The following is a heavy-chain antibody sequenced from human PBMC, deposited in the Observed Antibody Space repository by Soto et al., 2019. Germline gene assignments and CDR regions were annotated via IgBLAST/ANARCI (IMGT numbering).Heavy chain of an antibody. J-gene: IGHJ5*02. Sequence: GGSLRLSCSASGFTFADFLMSWFRQAPGKGLEWVGFVRSKAYGGTTEYAASVKGRFTISRDDSKTTAYLPMNTLKTGDTAVYYCTRXYCSGGSCYHNWFDPWGQGTLVTVSS. V-gene: IGHV3-49*03. CDR2: VRSKAYGGTT. D-gene: IGHD2-15*01. CDR1: GFTFADFL. CDR3: TRXYCSGGSCYHNWFDP.